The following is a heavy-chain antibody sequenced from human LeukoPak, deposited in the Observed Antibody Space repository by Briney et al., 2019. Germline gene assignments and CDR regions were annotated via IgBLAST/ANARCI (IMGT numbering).Heavy chain of an antibody. D-gene: IGHD4-23*01. CDR2: IGDSGSGG. CDR1: GFNFNYFA. Sequence: GGPLRLFCSASGFNFNYFAMSWITQGPGKRLEWVSTIGDSGSGGSYADSVRGRFTISRDNSKNMVYHQMHSLRVDDSAVYYCSSINFGGNSGFHLDYWGQGILVTVSS. CDR3: SSINFGGNSGFHLDY. J-gene: IGHJ4*02. V-gene: IGHV3-23*01.